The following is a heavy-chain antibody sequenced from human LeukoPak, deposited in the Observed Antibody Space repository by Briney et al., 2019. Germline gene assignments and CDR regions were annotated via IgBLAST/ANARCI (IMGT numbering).Heavy chain of an antibody. V-gene: IGHV1-2*02. CDR3: ARGRRGSSGPWSWYLDL. J-gene: IGHJ2*01. Sequence: ASVKVSCKASGYTFTGYYMHWVRQAPGQGLEWMGWINPNSGGTNYAQKFQGRVTMTRDTSISTAYMELSRLRSDDTAVYYCARGRRGSSGPWSWYLDLWGRGTLVTASS. D-gene: IGHD3-22*01. CDR1: GYTFTGYY. CDR2: INPNSGGT.